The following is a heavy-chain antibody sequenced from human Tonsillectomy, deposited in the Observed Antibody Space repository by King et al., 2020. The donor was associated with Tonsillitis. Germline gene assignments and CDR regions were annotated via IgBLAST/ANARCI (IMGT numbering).Heavy chain of an antibody. CDR3: AAYVSGTLDY. CDR1: GGSIRSSDHY. V-gene: IGHV4-39*01. J-gene: IGHJ4*02. D-gene: IGHD1-1*01. CDR2: MYYSGTT. Sequence: QLQESGPGVVKPSETLSLTCTVSGGSIRSSDHYLAWIRQPPGKGLEWSGYMYYSGTTFYNPSLKSRVTISGGTSENRFSLKLSSVTAADTAVYFCAAYVSGTLDYWGQGALVTVSS.